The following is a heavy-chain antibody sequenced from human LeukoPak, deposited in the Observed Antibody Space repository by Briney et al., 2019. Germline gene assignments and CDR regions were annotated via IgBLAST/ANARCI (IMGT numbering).Heavy chain of an antibody. CDR1: GYTFTDYY. Sequence: GASVKVSCKASGYTFTDYYMHWVRQAPGQGLEWMGWINAKSGDTKYAQKFQARVTMTRDTSITTTYMEVSRLSSDDAAVYYCARQNTGQLDYWGQGPWSPSPQ. D-gene: IGHD2-8*02. J-gene: IGHJ4*02. CDR2: INAKSGDT. V-gene: IGHV1-2*02. CDR3: ARQNTGQLDY.